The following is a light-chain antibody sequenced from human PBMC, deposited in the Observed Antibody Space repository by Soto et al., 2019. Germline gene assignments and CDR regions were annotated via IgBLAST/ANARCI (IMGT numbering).Light chain of an antibody. J-gene: IGKJ1*01. CDR1: QSGSDSY. CDR3: QHYGYPQWT. CDR2: GVS. V-gene: IGKV3-20*01. Sequence: EIVLTQSPGTLSLSPGARATLSCRASQSGSDSYLAWYQQKPGQPPRLLIYGVSSRGYGIPDRFSVIWSGTDGNLTLSRLEPEDGSVYDGQHYGYPQWTFGQGTKVDNK.